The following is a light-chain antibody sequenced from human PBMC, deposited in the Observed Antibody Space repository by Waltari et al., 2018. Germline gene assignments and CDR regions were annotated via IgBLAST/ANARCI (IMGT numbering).Light chain of an antibody. CDR3: GAWDSSLSAGGV. V-gene: IGLV1-51*02. J-gene: IGLJ3*02. CDR2: ENR. CDR1: SSNIGNSY. Sequence: QSVLTQPPSVSAAPGQKVTISCSGSSSNIGNSYVSWYQQFPGTAPKLLIYENRKRPSESHDRFSGSKSGTSATLVITELQTGDEADYYCGAWDSSLSAGGVFGGGTKVTVL.